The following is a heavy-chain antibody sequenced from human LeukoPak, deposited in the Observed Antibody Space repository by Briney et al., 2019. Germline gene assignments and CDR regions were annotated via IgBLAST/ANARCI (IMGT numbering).Heavy chain of an antibody. D-gene: IGHD6-19*01. V-gene: IGHV3-21*01. Sequence: GGSLRLSCAASGFTFSSYSMNWVRQAPGKGLEWVSSISSSSSYIYYADSVKGRFTISRDNAKNSLYLQMNSLRAEDTAVYYCARDRHRDSSGRDYWGQGTLVTVSS. J-gene: IGHJ4*02. CDR3: ARDRHRDSSGRDY. CDR1: GFTFSSYS. CDR2: ISSSSSYI.